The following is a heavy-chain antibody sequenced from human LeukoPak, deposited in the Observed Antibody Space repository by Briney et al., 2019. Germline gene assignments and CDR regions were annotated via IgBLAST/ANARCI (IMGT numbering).Heavy chain of an antibody. J-gene: IGHJ5*02. CDR2: IYYSGST. V-gene: IGHV4-61*01. CDR3: ARLWFGEANWFDP. CDR1: GGSVSSGSYY. Sequence: SETLSLTCTVSGGSVSSGSYYWSWIRQPPGKGLEWIGYIYYSGSTNYNPSLKSRVTISVDTSNNQFSLKLSSVTAADTAAYYCARLWFGEANWFDPWGQGTLVTVSS. D-gene: IGHD3-10*01.